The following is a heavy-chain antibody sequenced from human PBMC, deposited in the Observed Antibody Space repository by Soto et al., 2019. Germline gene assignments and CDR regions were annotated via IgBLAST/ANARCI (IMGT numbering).Heavy chain of an antibody. V-gene: IGHV3-21*01. D-gene: IGHD3-22*01. CDR2: ISSTTNYI. Sequence: GGSLRLSCAASGFTFTRYSMNWVCQAPGKRLEWVSSISSTTNYIYSADSMKGRFTVSRDNAKNSVYLEMNSLSAEDTAVYYCARDLLEDPADYYDTKTDGFDIWGQGXMGTV. J-gene: IGHJ3*02. CDR3: ARDLLEDPADYYDTKTDGFDI. CDR1: GFTFTRYS.